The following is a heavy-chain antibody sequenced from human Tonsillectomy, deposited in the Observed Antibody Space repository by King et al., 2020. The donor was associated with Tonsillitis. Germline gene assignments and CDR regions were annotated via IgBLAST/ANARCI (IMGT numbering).Heavy chain of an antibody. CDR2: IYHIGRT. J-gene: IGHJ5*02. Sequence: VQLQESGPGLVKPSETLSLTCTVSGGSISDYYWSWIRQPPGKGLEWIGYIYHIGRTNQNPSLKSRVSTSVDTSRNVFSLTLSSLTAADTAVYYCARAGRGEMGIRRMGVFCPRGQGLLVTVAS. CDR3: ARAGRGEMGIRRMGVFCP. V-gene: IGHV4-4*09. D-gene: IGHD1-1*01. CDR1: GGSISDYY.